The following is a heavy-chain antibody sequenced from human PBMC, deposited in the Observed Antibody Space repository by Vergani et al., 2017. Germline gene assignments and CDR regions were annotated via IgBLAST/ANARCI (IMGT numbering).Heavy chain of an antibody. J-gene: IGHJ6*03. V-gene: IGHV3-7*01. CDR3: AGNGELYYYYYMDV. CDR1: GFTFSSYW. CDR2: IKQDGSEK. D-gene: IGHD3-10*01. Sequence: EVQLVESGGGLVQPGGSLRLSCAASGFTFSSYWMSWVRQAPGKGLEWVANIKQDGSEKYYVDSVKGRFTISRDNAKNSLYLQMNSLRAEDTAVYYCAGNGELYYYYYMDVWGKGTTVTVSS.